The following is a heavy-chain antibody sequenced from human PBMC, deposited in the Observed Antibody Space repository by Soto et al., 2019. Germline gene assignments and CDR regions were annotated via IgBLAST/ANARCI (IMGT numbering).Heavy chain of an antibody. Sequence: GGSLRLSCAASGFTFSSYAMSWVRQAPGKGLEWVSAISGSGGSTYYADSVKGRFTISRDNSKNTLYLQMNSLRAEDTAVYYCASSYGSGSYEGYWGQGTLVTVSS. CDR1: GFTFSSYA. V-gene: IGHV3-23*01. CDR3: ASSYGSGSYEGY. CDR2: ISGSGGST. J-gene: IGHJ4*02. D-gene: IGHD3-10*01.